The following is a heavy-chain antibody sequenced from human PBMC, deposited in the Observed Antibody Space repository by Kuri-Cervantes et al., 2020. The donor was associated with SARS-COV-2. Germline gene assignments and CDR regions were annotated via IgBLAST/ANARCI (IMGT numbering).Heavy chain of an antibody. CDR1: GFTFSAFT. CDR3: ARGSRYSSSWRAFDI. V-gene: IGHV3-21*01. J-gene: IGHJ3*02. CDR2: ISSTSVFK. Sequence: GGSLRLSCAASGFTFSAFTISWVRQAPGKGLEWVSSISSTSVFKYYADSVKGRFTISRDNARDSVSLQMDSLRAEDTAVYYCARGSRYSSSWRAFDIWGQGTMVTVSS. D-gene: IGHD6-13*01.